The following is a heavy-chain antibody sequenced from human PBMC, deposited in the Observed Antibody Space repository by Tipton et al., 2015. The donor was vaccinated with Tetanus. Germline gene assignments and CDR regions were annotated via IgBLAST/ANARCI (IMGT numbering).Heavy chain of an antibody. D-gene: IGHD6-13*01. J-gene: IGHJ5*02. CDR1: GYTFTDHY. CDR2: INPSTGGT. V-gene: IGHV1-2*02. CDR3: ARSMAAAGTGWFDP. Sequence: QLVQSGPEVKKPGASVKVSCKTSGYTFTDHYIHWVRQAPGQGLEWMGWINPSTGGTNYAQKFQGRVTVTSDTSISTAYMGLRSLTSDDTAVYYCARSMAAAGTGWFDPWGQGTLVTVSS.